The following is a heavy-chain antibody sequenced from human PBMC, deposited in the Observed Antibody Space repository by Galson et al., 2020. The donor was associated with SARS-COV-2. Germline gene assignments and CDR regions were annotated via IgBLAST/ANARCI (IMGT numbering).Heavy chain of an antibody. Sequence: ASVTVSCKASGYTFTGYYIHWVRQAPGQGLEWMGWINPNSGGTNYAQKFQGRVTMTRDTSISTAYMELSRLRSDDTAVYYCARDRGGSYSDWFDPWGQGTLVTVSS. J-gene: IGHJ5*02. CDR3: ARDRGGSYSDWFDP. CDR1: GYTFTGYY. CDR2: INPNSGGT. D-gene: IGHD1-26*01. V-gene: IGHV1-2*02.